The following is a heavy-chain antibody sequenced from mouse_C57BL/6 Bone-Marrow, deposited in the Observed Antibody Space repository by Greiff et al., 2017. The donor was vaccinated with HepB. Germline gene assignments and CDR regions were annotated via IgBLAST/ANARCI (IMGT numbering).Heavy chain of an antibody. CDR2: INPNNGGT. V-gene: IGHV1-26*01. Sequence: VQLQQSGPELVKPGASVKISCKASGYTFTDYYMNWVKQSHGKSLEWIGDINPNNGGTSYNQKFKGKATLTVAKSSRTAYMELRSLTSEDSAVYYCARGDWDYWGQGTTLTVSS. CDR1: GYTFTDYY. CDR3: ARGDWDY. J-gene: IGHJ2*01. D-gene: IGHD3-3*01.